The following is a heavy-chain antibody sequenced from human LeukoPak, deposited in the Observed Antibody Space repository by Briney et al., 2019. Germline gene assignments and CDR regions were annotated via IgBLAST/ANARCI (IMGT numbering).Heavy chain of an antibody. CDR1: GGTFSIYA. V-gene: IGHV1-69*13. J-gene: IGHJ6*02. CDR2: IIPIFGTA. D-gene: IGHD3-10*01. Sequence: SVKVSFKASGGTFSIYAISWVRQAPGQGLEWMGGIIPIFGTANYAQKFQGRVTITADESTSTAYMELSSLRSEDTAVYYCHYSDGRNYYYYYGMDVWGQGTTVTVSS. CDR3: HYSDGRNYYYYYGMDV.